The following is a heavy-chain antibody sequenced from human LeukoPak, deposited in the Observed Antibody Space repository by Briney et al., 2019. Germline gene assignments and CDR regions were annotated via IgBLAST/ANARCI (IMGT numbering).Heavy chain of an antibody. CDR1: GYTFTSYG. J-gene: IGHJ4*02. V-gene: IGHV1-18*01. Sequence: ASVKVSCKDSGYTFTSYGISCVRQAPGQGLESMRWICAYNGNTNYAQKRQGRVTMTTDTSTSTAYMELRSLRSDDTAVYYCARVMGATILAFNYWGQGTLVTVSS. CDR3: ARVMGATILAFNY. CDR2: ICAYNGNT. D-gene: IGHD1-26*01.